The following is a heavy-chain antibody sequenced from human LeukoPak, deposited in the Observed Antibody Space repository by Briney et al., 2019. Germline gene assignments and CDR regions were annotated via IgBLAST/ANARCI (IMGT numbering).Heavy chain of an antibody. J-gene: IGHJ3*02. CDR1: GFTFSSYS. D-gene: IGHD5-12*01. V-gene: IGHV3-21*01. Sequence: GGSLRLSCAASGFTFSSYSMNWVRQAPGKGLEWVSSISSSSSYIYYADSVKGRFTISRDNAKNSLYLQMNSLRAEDTAVYYCASSSGLFNAFDIWGQGTMVTVSS. CDR2: ISSSSSYI. CDR3: ASSSGLFNAFDI.